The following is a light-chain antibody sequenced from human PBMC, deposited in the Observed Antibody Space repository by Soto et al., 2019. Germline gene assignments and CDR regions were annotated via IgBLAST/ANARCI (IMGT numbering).Light chain of an antibody. J-gene: IGKJ4*01. CDR2: GAS. CDR1: QSVSSTY. CDR3: QHYGSLVLT. V-gene: IGKV3-20*01. Sequence: EIVLTQSPGTLSLSPGERATLSCRASQSVSSTYLAWYQQKPGQAPRLLIYGASSRATGIPDRFSGSGSGTDFTLNISRLEPEDVAVYYCQHYGSLVLTFGGGTKVEIK.